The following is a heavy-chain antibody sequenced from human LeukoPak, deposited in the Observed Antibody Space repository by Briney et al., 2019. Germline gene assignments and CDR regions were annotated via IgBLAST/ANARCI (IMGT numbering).Heavy chain of an antibody. CDR2: IWYDGSNK. J-gene: IGHJ4*02. D-gene: IGHD3-16*01. V-gene: IGHV3-33*01. CDR1: GFTFSSYG. Sequence: PGGSLRLSCAASGFTFSSYGMHWVRQAPGKGLEWVAVIWYDGSNKYYADSVKGRFTISRDNSKNTLYLQMNSLRAEDTAVYYCARGQENAEGGLFDYWGQGTLVTVSS. CDR3: ARGQENAEGGLFDY.